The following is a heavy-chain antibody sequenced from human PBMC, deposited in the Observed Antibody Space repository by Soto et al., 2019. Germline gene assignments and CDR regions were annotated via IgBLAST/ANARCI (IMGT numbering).Heavy chain of an antibody. CDR1: GGSISSSSYY. CDR3: ARQPLGYCSSTSCYAGWFDP. Sequence: QLQLQESGPGLVKPSETLSLTCTVSGGSISSSSYYWGWIRQPPGKGLEWIGSIYYSGSTYYNPSLKSRVTISVDTSKNQFSLKLSSVTAADTAVYYCARQPLGYCSSTSCYAGWFDPWGQGTLVTVSS. V-gene: IGHV4-39*01. CDR2: IYYSGST. J-gene: IGHJ5*02. D-gene: IGHD2-2*01.